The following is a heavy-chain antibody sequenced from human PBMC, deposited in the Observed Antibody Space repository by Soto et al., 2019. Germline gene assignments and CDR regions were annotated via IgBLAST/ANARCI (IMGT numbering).Heavy chain of an antibody. J-gene: IGHJ5*02. D-gene: IGHD2-2*01. CDR2: ISTYNGNT. CDR1: GYTFSNYG. V-gene: IGHV1-18*04. Sequence: QVQLVQSGAEVKKPGASVKVSCTASGYTFSNYGITWVRQAPGQGLEWMGWISTYNGNTNYAKKVQGRDTMTIDTSTSTAYMELRSLSSDDTAMYYCAACTGPSCHRGREWFDPWGQGTLGTGSA. CDR3: AACTGPSCHRGREWFDP.